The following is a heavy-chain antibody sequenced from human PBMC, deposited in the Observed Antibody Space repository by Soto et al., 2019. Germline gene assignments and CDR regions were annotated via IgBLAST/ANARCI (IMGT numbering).Heavy chain of an antibody. J-gene: IGHJ5*02. Sequence: QVQLQESGPGLVKPSETLSLTCTVSGGSISSYYWSWIRQPPGKGLEWIGYIYYSGSTNYNPSLKSRVTISVDTSKNQFSLKLSSVTAADTAVYYCAGSSRNWFDPWGQGTLVTVSS. CDR2: IYYSGST. CDR1: GGSISSYY. V-gene: IGHV4-59*01. CDR3: AGSSRNWFDP. D-gene: IGHD2-15*01.